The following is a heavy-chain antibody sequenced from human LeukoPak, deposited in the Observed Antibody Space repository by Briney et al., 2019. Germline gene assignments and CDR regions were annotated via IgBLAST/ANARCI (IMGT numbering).Heavy chain of an antibody. CDR3: AKYTSGTYYRGLDQ. D-gene: IGHD3-10*01. CDR1: GFMFDDSA. J-gene: IGHJ4*02. V-gene: IGHV3-23*01. Sequence: GGSLRLSCAASGFMFDDSAMHWVRQAPGKGLEWVSTIIGTAGDTYYADSVKGRFTISRDDSKNTVYLQMNSLRAEDTAVYSCAKYTSGTYYRGLDQWGQGTLVTVSS. CDR2: IIGTAGDT.